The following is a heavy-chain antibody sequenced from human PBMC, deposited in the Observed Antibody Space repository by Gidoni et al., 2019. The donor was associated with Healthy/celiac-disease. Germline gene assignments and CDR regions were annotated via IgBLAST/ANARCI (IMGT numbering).Heavy chain of an antibody. CDR1: GGAIHSDSYY. CDR2: IYTSGST. V-gene: IGHV4-61*02. D-gene: IGHD2-2*01. Sequence: QVQMQESGPGLVKPTQTLSLTCTVSGGAIHSDSYYWSWIRQPAGKGLEWIGRIYTSGSTHSNPSLKSRVPMSVDTSKNQFSLKLRSVTAADTAVYSCAREPTLGYCSSTSCFPYWGQGTLVTVSS. J-gene: IGHJ4*02. CDR3: AREPTLGYCSSTSCFPY.